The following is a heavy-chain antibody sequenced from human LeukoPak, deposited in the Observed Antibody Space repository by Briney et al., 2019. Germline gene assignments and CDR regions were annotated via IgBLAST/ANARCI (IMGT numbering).Heavy chain of an antibody. V-gene: IGHV4-34*01. Sequence: SETLSLTCTVSGGSISSYYWSWIRQPPGKGLEWIGEINHSGSTNYNPSLKSRVTISVDTSKNQFSLKLSSVTAADTAVYYCARGRKVVVITTGRNPKYGYYFDYWGQGTLVTVSS. CDR3: ARGRKVVVITTGRNPKYGYYFDY. CDR1: GGSISSYY. J-gene: IGHJ4*02. CDR2: INHSGST. D-gene: IGHD3-22*01.